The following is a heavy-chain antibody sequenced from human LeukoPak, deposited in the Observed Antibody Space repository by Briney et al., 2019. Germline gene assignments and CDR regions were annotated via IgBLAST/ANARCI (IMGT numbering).Heavy chain of an antibody. CDR3: ARGRPDGSGSYYKFDP. J-gene: IGHJ5*02. CDR2: IYYSGRT. Sequence: SETLSLTCSVSAGSISSSNYYWDWIRQPPGKGLEWIGSIYYSGRTYYNPSLKSRVTISVDTSKKQFSLKLSSVTAADTAVYYCARGRPDGSGSYYKFDPWGQGTLVTVSS. V-gene: IGHV4-39*01. D-gene: IGHD3-10*01. CDR1: AGSISSSNYY.